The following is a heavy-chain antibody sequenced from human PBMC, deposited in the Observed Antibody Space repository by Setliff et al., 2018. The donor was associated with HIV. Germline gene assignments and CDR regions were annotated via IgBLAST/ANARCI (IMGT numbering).Heavy chain of an antibody. CDR2: ISSSSRSK. V-gene: IGHV3-21*01. CDR1: GFTFSSYS. Sequence: GGSLRLSCAASGFTFSSYSMNWVRQAPGKGLEWVSSISSSSRSKYYADSVKGRFTISRDNAKNTLYLQMNSLRDEDTAMYYCARYYDSSGYFYYMDVWGKGTTVTVSS. CDR3: ARYYDSSGYFYYMDV. J-gene: IGHJ6*03. D-gene: IGHD3-22*01.